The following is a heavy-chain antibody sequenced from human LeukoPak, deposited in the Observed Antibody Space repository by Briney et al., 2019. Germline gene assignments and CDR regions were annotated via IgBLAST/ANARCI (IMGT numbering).Heavy chain of an antibody. V-gene: IGHV3-48*01. CDR3: ARDPREWGLPYFDC. Sequence: GGSLRLSCAASGFTFSRYTMNWVRQAPGKGLEWISDISSSSTTIHYADSVKGRFTISRYNAKNSLYLQMNNLRAEDTAVYYCARDPREWGLPYFDCWGQGTLVTVSS. J-gene: IGHJ4*02. CDR1: GFTFSRYT. D-gene: IGHD1-26*01. CDR2: ISSSSTTI.